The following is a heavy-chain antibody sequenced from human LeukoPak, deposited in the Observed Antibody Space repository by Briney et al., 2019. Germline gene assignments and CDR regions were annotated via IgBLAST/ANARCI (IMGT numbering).Heavy chain of an antibody. CDR2: INWNGGST. CDR3: ARDNSDYGDYGGVALPDY. D-gene: IGHD4-17*01. J-gene: IGHJ4*02. V-gene: IGHV3-20*04. Sequence: GGSLRLSCAASGFTFDDYGMSWVRQAPGKGLEWVSGINWNGGSTGYADSVKGRFTISRDNAKNSLYLQMNSLRAEDTALYYCARDNSDYGDYGGVALPDYWGQGTLVTVSS. CDR1: GFTFDDYG.